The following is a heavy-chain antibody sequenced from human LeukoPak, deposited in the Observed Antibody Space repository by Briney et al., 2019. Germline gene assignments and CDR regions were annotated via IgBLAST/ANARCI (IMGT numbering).Heavy chain of an antibody. J-gene: IGHJ4*02. CDR2: IESDESIS. CDR3: ARDRGQLVIPFFFDY. D-gene: IGHD3-9*01. V-gene: IGHV3-30*12. Sequence: GGSLRLSCAASGLTFRHYGMHWVRQTPGKGLEWVAFIESDESISQYADLVKGRFTISRDNAKNSLFLQMSSLRDEDTAVYYCARDRGQLVIPFFFDYWGQGILVTVSS. CDR1: GLTFRHYG.